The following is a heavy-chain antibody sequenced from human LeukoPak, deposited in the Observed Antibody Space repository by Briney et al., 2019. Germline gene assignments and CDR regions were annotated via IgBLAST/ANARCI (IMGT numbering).Heavy chain of an antibody. D-gene: IGHD5-18*01. J-gene: IGHJ5*02. CDR3: ARDEGGYSYGDWFDP. CDR2: IYYSGST. V-gene: IGHV4-59*01. CDR1: GGSISSYY. Sequence: PSETLSLTCTVSGGSISSYYWSWIRQPPGKGLEWIGYIYYSGSTNYNPSLKSRVTISVDTSKNQFSLKLSSVTAADTAVYYCARDEGGYSYGDWFDPWGQGTLVTVSS.